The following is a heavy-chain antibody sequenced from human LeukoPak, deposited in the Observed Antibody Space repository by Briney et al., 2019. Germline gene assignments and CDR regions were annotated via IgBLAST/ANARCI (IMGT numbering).Heavy chain of an antibody. D-gene: IGHD3-22*01. CDR1: GFTVSNAW. V-gene: IGHV3-15*07. CDR3: TTDENYYDSSGYYYVDY. CDR2: IKSKTDGGTT. Sequence: GGSLRLSCAASGFTVSNAWMNWVRQAPGKGLEWVGRIKSKTDGGTTDYAAPVKGRFTISRDDSKNTLYLQMNSLKTEDTAVYYCTTDENYYDSSGYYYVDYWGQGTLVTVSS. J-gene: IGHJ4*02.